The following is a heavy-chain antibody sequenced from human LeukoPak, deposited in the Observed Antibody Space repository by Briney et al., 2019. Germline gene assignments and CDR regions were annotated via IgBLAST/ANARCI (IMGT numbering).Heavy chain of an antibody. Sequence: GGSLRLSCAASGFTVSSNYMSWVRQAPGKGLEWVSVIYSGGSTYYADSVKGRFTISRHNSKNTLYLQMNSLRAEDTAVYYCARGRFLPAIVVVTAIPSDDGMDVWGQGTTVIVSS. D-gene: IGHD2-21*02. J-gene: IGHJ6*02. CDR1: GFTVSSNY. CDR3: ARGRFLPAIVVVTAIPSDDGMDV. V-gene: IGHV3-53*04. CDR2: IYSGGST.